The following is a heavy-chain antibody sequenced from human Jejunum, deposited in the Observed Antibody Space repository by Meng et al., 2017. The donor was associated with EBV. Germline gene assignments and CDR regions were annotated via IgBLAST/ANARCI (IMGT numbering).Heavy chain of an antibody. D-gene: IGHD6-19*01. CDR2: ISAYNGNT. CDR3: ASGGVVVAGSYYFDS. J-gene: IGHJ4*01. V-gene: IGHV1-18*01. CDR1: GNSFNSYG. Sequence: QVKLAHCGGEWKKPVASVIISCKVSGNSFNSYGITWGRQAPGQGLEWMGWISAYNGNTKYGEKFQDRVTVTRDRSTSTSYMEVRSLRSDDTAVYFCASGGVVVAGSYYFDSWGLGTLVTVSS.